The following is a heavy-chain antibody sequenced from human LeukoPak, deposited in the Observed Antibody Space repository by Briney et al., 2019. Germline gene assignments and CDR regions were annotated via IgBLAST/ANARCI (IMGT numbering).Heavy chain of an antibody. V-gene: IGHV4-39*01. Sequence: SETLSLTCTVSGGSISSSSYYWGWIRQPPGKGREGIGSIYYSGSTYYNPSLKGRATISVDTAKNQFSLKLSSVTAADTAVYYCARPTRSSWYYYWGQGTLVTVSS. CDR2: IYYSGST. J-gene: IGHJ4*02. CDR1: GGSISSSSYY. CDR3: ARPTRSSWYYY. D-gene: IGHD2-15*01.